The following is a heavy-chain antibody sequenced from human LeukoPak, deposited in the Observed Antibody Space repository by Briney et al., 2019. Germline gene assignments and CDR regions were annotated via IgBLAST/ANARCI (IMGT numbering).Heavy chain of an antibody. Sequence: GGSLRLSCAASGFTFSDYYMSWIRQAPGKGLEWVSYISSSGSTIYYADSVKGRFTISRDNAKNSLYLQMNSLRAEDTAVYYCARDGYCSSTSCYYYYGMDVWGQGTTVTVSS. D-gene: IGHD2-2*03. CDR1: GFTFSDYY. CDR3: ARDGYCSSTSCYYYYGMDV. V-gene: IGHV3-11*01. CDR2: ISSSGSTI. J-gene: IGHJ6*02.